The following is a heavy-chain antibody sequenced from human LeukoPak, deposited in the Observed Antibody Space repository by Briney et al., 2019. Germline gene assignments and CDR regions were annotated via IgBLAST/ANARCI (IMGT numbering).Heavy chain of an antibody. CDR2: IKQGGSEI. D-gene: IGHD7-27*01. CDR1: GFTFNYYW. Sequence: GGSLRLSCAASGFTFNYYWMNWVRQAPGKGLEWVANIKQGGSEIYYVDSVKGRFTISRDNAKNSLYLQMNSLRAEDTAVYYCARNLHWAFDSWGQGTLVTVSS. CDR3: ARNLHWAFDS. V-gene: IGHV3-7*01. J-gene: IGHJ4*02.